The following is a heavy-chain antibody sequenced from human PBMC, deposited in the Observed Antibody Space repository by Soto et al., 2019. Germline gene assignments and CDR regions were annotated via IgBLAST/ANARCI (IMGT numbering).Heavy chain of an antibody. CDR1: GDSISSGGYS. Sequence: PSETLSLTCAVSGDSISSGGYSWSWIRLSPGKGLECIGYIYHIGTAYYNPSLKSRVGLSVDKPKNQFSLKLSAVTAADTGVYYCARYSGSWFDPWGQGTLVSVS. J-gene: IGHJ5*01. CDR2: IYHIGTA. CDR3: ARYSGSWFDP. V-gene: IGHV4-30-2*06. D-gene: IGHD1-26*01.